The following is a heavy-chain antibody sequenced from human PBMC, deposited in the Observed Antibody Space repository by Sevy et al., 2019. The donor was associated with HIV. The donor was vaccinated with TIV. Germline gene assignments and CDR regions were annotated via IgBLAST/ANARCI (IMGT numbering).Heavy chain of an antibody. D-gene: IGHD5-12*01. V-gene: IGHV3-13*05. CDR3: ARSGGYSDNGMDV. CDR1: GFTFSSYD. Sequence: GGSLRLSCAASGFTFSSYDMHWVRPVTGKGLEWVSVIGSSGDPYYPGSVKGRFTISRENAKNSVYHQMNSLRAGDTAVYYCARSGGYSDNGMDVWGQGTTVTVSS. J-gene: IGHJ6*02. CDR2: IGSSGDP.